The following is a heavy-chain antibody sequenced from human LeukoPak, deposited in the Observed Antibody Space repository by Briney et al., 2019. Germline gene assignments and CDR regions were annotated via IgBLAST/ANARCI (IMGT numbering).Heavy chain of an antibody. J-gene: IGHJ4*02. CDR1: GFTFSSYI. V-gene: IGHV3-21*01. CDR2: ISRNSTYI. Sequence: GGSLRLSCAASGFTFSSYIMNWVRQAPGKGLEWVASISRNSTYIHYADSVKGRFTISRDNARNSLFLQMNSPRAEDTAIYYCASDEGNYFDYWGREPWSPSPQ. CDR3: ASDEGNYFDY.